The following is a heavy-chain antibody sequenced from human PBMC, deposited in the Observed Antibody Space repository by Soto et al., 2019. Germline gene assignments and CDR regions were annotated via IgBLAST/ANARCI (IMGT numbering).Heavy chain of an antibody. D-gene: IGHD1-7*01. CDR2: IYANGNT. V-gene: IGHV4-4*07. CDR3: GRESGETWDYEAY. CDR1: GGSITSYH. J-gene: IGHJ4*02. Sequence: SETLSLTCTVSGGSITSYHWSWIRQPAGKGLEWIGRIYANGNTKYSPSLRSRVTVSVDVSQNQFFLTLQSVTAADSAVYYCGRESGETWDYEAYWGQGTPVAVSS.